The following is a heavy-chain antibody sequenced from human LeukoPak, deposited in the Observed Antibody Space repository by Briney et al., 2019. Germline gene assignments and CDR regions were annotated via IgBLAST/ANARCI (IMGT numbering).Heavy chain of an antibody. J-gene: IGHJ4*02. D-gene: IGHD6-19*01. CDR2: IYYSGST. Sequence: SETLSLTCAVYGGSFSGYYWSWIRQPPGKGLEWIGYIYYSGSTYYNPSLKSRVTISVDTSKNQFSLKLSSVTAADTAVYYCAGGIAVADYYFDYWGQGTLVTVSS. CDR3: AGGIAVADYYFDY. V-gene: IGHV4-34*09. CDR1: GGSFSGYY.